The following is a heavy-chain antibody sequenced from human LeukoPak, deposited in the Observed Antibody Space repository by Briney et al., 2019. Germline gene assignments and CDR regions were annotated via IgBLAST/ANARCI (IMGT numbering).Heavy chain of an antibody. CDR1: GYTFTSYD. CDR3: ARGSWEYSSDTFDAFDI. Sequence: EASVKVSCKASGYTFTSYDINWVRQATGQGLEWMGWMNPNSGNTGYAQKFQGRVTMTRNTSISTAYMELSSLRSEDTAVYYCARGSWEYSSDTFDAFDIWGQGTMVTVSS. CDR2: MNPNSGNT. J-gene: IGHJ3*02. D-gene: IGHD6-13*01. V-gene: IGHV1-8*01.